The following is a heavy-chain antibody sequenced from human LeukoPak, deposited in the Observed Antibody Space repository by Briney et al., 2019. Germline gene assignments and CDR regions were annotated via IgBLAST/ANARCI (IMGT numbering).Heavy chain of an antibody. J-gene: IGHJ4*01. CDR2: IYTSGST. Sequence: SETLSLTCTVSGGSISSYYWSWIRQPPGKGLEWIGYIYTSGSTNYNPSLKSRVTISVDTSKNQFSLKLSSVTAADTAVYYCARSTINYYSNGYYYTTIDYWGQGTLVNVSS. D-gene: IGHD3-22*01. CDR1: GGSISSYY. V-gene: IGHV4-4*09. CDR3: ARSTINYYSNGYYYTTIDY.